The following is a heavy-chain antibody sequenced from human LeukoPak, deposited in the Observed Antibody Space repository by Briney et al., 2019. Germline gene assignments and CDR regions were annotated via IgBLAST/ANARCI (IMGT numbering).Heavy chain of an antibody. CDR3: ARALSGAFDI. V-gene: IGHV3-74*01. CDR1: GFTFSSYW. D-gene: IGHD3-10*01. Sequence: QPGGSLLLSCAASGFTFSSYWMHWVRQAPGKGLVWVSRINTDGSSTSYADSVKGRFTISRDNAKNTLYVQMNSLRAEDTAVYFCARALSGAFDIWGQGTMVTVSS. CDR2: INTDGSST. J-gene: IGHJ3*02.